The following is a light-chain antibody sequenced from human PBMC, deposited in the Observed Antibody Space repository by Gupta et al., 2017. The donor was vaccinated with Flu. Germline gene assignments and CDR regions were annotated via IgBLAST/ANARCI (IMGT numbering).Light chain of an antibody. J-gene: IGLJ2*01. CDR2: GKN. CDR3: NSRDSSGNHVV. Sequence: SSELPQDPAVSVALGQTVRITCQGDSLRSYYASWYQQKPGKAPVLVIYGKNNRPSGIPDRFSGSSSGNTASLTITGAQAEDEADYYCNSRDSSGNHVVFGGGTKLTVL. V-gene: IGLV3-19*01. CDR1: SLRSYY.